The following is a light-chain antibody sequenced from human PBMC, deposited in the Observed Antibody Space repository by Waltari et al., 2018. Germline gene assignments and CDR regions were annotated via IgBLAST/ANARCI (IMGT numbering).Light chain of an antibody. CDR2: KAS. V-gene: IGKV1-5*03. CDR1: PILSNW. CDR3: QQYRNLWT. J-gene: IGKJ1*01. Sequence: FPMTQSPSTLSAFLGDRLHITCRASPILSNWLDWYQQKPGKAPKVLIYKASTLESGVPSRFSGSGSGTEFTLTISSLQPDDFATYYCQQYRNLWTFGQGTKVEIK.